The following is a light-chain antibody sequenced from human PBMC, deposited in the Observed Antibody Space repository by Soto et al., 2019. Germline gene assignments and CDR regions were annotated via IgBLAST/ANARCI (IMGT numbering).Light chain of an antibody. Sequence: DLQMTQSPSSLSASVGDRVTITCRASQTISTYLNWYQQKPGKAPNLLIYGASSLQSGVPSRFSGSGSGTEFTLTISSLQPEDFATYYCQQSDKSPRTFGGGTKVEI. CDR2: GAS. J-gene: IGKJ4*01. CDR3: QQSDKSPRT. CDR1: QTISTY. V-gene: IGKV1-39*01.